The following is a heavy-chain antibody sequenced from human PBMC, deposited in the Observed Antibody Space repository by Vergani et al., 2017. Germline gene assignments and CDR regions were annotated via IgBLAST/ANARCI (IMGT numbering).Heavy chain of an antibody. D-gene: IGHD2-21*02. V-gene: IGHV4-38-2*01. CDR3: ARHNRWGDSQTGIDF. CDR2: IFHSGTT. Sequence: QVQLQESGPGLVKPSETLSLPCAVSGYSISSGSYWAWIRQPPGKGLEWIGSIFHSGTTHYNPSIESLVTISVDTSRNQFSLRLSSVTAADTAVYYCARHNRWGDSQTGIDFWGLGTLVIVSS. CDR1: GYSISSGSY. J-gene: IGHJ4*02.